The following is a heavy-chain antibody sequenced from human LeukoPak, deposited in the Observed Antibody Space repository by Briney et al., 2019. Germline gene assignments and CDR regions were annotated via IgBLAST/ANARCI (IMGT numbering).Heavy chain of an antibody. V-gene: IGHV1-8*01. J-gene: IGHJ4*02. Sequence: ASVKVSCKASGYTFTSYDINWVRQATGQGLEWMGWMNPNSGNTGYAQKFQGRVTMTRNTSISTAYMELGSLRSEDTAVYYCGRVSSPPLGSGSYYDFDYWGQGTLVTVSS. D-gene: IGHD3-10*01. CDR1: GYTFTSYD. CDR2: MNPNSGNT. CDR3: GRVSSPPLGSGSYYDFDY.